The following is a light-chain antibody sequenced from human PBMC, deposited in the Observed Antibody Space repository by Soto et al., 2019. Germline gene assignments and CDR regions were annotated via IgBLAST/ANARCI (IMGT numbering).Light chain of an antibody. CDR2: GAF. CDR3: QQYNDWPLT. J-gene: IGKJ1*01. CDR1: QSVRSN. V-gene: IGKV3-15*01. Sequence: EIVMTQSPVTLSVSPGDGASLXWRASQSVRSNLAWYQQKPGQAPSLLIYGAFTRATGIPTRFSGTGSGTEFTLTISSLQSEDFALYYCQQYNDWPLTFGQGTKVDIK.